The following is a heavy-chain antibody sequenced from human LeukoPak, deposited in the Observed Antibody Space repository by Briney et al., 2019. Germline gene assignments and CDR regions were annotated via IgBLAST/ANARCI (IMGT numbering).Heavy chain of an antibody. V-gene: IGHV4-34*01. J-gene: IGHJ5*02. Sequence: SETLSLTCAVYGGSFSGYYWSWIRQPPGKGLEWIGEINHSGSTNYNPSLKSRVTISVDTSKNQFSLKLSSVTAADTAVYYCARGHPGPNYYGSGSYYEGHHWFDPWGQGTLVTVSS. CDR3: ARGHPGPNYYGSGSYYEGHHWFDP. CDR1: GGSFSGYY. CDR2: INHSGST. D-gene: IGHD3-10*01.